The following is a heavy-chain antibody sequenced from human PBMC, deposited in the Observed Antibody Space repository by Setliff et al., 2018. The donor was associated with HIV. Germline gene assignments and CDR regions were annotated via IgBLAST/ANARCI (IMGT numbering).Heavy chain of an antibody. CDR1: GYTFTSFA. CDR3: ARDEGMTTRRGRFDP. D-gene: IGHD4-4*01. V-gene: IGHV1-3*01. CDR2: INVGNGDT. J-gene: IGHJ5*02. Sequence: ASVKVSCKASGYTFTSFAMHWVRQAPGQRLEWMGWINVGNGDTKFSQKFQGRVTITADESTSTVYMELSSLRSDDTAVYYCARDEGMTTRRGRFDPWGQGTLVTVSS.